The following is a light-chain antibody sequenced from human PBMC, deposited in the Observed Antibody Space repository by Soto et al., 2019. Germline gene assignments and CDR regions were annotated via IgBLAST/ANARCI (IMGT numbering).Light chain of an antibody. CDR3: QQYHNWWT. J-gene: IGKJ1*01. Sequence: EIVLTQSPGTLSLSPGERATLSCRASQSVSSNYLAWYQQKPGQAPRLLIYESSNRATGIAARFSGSRSGTDFTLTISSLEPEDFAVYYCQQYHNWWTFGQGTKVDIK. V-gene: IGKV3-20*01. CDR1: QSVSSNY. CDR2: ESS.